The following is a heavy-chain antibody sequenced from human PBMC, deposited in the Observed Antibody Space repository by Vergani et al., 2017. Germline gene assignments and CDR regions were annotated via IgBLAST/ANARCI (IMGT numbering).Heavy chain of an antibody. CDR3: ASGPLGYFDY. CDR1: GGSISSGSYY. D-gene: IGHD7-27*01. V-gene: IGHV4-61*02. Sequence: QVQLQESGPGLVKPSQTLSLTCTVSGGSISSGSYYWSWIRQPAGKGLEWIGRIYTSGSTNYNPSLKSRGTISVDTSKNQFSLKLSSVTAADTAVYYCASGPLGYFDYWGQGTLVTVSS. CDR2: IYTSGST. J-gene: IGHJ4*02.